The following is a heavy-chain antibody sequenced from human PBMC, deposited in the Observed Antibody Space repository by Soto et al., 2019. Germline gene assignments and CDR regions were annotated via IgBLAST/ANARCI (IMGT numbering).Heavy chain of an antibody. D-gene: IGHD3-3*01. V-gene: IGHV3-23*01. CDR1: GFTFSSYA. J-gene: IGHJ4*02. CDR2: ISGSGGST. Sequence: GGSLRLSCAASGFTFSSYAMSWVRQAPGKGLEWVSAISGSGGSTYYADSVNGRFTISRDNSKNTLYLQMNSLRAEDTAVYYCAKDRAIFGVVHLDYWGQGTLVTVSS. CDR3: AKDRAIFGVVHLDY.